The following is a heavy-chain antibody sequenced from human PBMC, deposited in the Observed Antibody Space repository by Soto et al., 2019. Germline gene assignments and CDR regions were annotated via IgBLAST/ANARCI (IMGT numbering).Heavy chain of an antibody. CDR3: ARDGRDDYFDY. V-gene: IGHV3-30-3*01. CDR1: GFTFSSYA. Sequence: GGSLRLSCAASGFTFSSYAMHWVRQAPGKGLGWVAVISYDGSNKYYADSVKGRFTISRDNSKNTLYLQMNSLRAEDTAVYYCARDGRDDYFDYWGQGTLVTVSS. D-gene: IGHD2-15*01. J-gene: IGHJ4*02. CDR2: ISYDGSNK.